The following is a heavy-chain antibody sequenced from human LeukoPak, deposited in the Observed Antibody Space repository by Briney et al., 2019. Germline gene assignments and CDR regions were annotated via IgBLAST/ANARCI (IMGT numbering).Heavy chain of an antibody. CDR2: INNDGSGT. Sequence: GGSLRLSCAASGFTFSNYWMHWVRQGPGKGLVWVSRINNDGSGTSYADSVKGRFTISRDNAKNTMYLQMNSLRAEDTAVYYCARDAATAPDYWGRGTLVTVSS. V-gene: IGHV3-74*01. CDR1: GFTFSNYW. D-gene: IGHD1-1*01. J-gene: IGHJ4*02. CDR3: ARDAATAPDY.